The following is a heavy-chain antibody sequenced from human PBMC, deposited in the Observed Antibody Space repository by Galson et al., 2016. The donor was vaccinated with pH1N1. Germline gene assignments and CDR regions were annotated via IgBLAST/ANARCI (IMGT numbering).Heavy chain of an antibody. V-gene: IGHV3-30*18. CDR3: AKDDYPLIIGLRRAWGMNV. J-gene: IGHJ6*02. CDR2: ISYDGTNK. D-gene: IGHD3-16*01. CDR1: EFTFSSYG. Sequence: SLRLSCAASEFTFSSYGMHWVRQAQGKGLERMALISYDGTNKYYGDSVKGRCSISRDNSKNTLYLQMNSLRAEDTAVYYCAKDDYPLIIGLRRAWGMNVWGQGTTVIVSS.